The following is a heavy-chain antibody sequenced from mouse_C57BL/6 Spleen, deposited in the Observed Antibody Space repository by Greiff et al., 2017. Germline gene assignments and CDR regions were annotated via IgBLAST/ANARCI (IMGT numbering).Heavy chain of an antibody. CDR2: IHPNSGST. J-gene: IGHJ4*01. D-gene: IGHD1-1*01. CDR1: GYTFTSYW. Sequence: QVQLQQPGAELVKPGASVKLSCKASGYTFTSYWMHWVKQRPGQGLEWIGMIHPNSGSTNYNEKFKSKATLTVDKSSSTAYMQLSSLTSEDSAVYYCAWDYEGNYAMDYWGQGTSVTVSS. CDR3: AWDYEGNYAMDY. V-gene: IGHV1-64*01.